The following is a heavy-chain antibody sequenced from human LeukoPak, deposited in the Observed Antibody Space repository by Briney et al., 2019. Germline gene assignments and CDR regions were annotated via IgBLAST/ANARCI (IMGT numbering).Heavy chain of an antibody. Sequence: SETLSLTCTVSGVSISSGHYFWAWIRQPPGRRLECIASVPLSGSTYYDPSFTGRVTLSVDTSKNQFSLRLNSVTAADTAVYYCAREDPQTTVPEGMDVWGQGTTVTVSS. CDR3: AREDPQTTVPEGMDV. CDR1: GVSISSGHYF. J-gene: IGHJ6*02. D-gene: IGHD4-17*01. CDR2: VPLSGST. V-gene: IGHV4-39*07.